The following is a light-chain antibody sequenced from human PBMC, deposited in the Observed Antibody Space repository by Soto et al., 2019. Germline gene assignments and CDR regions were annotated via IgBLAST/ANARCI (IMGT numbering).Light chain of an antibody. Sequence: DIQLTRSPGTLSLSPGERATLSCRASQSVSSTYLAWYQQKPGQAPRLLIYGGSSRATGIPDRFSGSGSGTDFTLTISRLQPDDFAAYYCQQYDSSPSTFGQGTKVDIK. J-gene: IGKJ1*01. CDR3: QQYDSSPST. CDR1: QSVSSTY. V-gene: IGKV3-20*01. CDR2: GGS.